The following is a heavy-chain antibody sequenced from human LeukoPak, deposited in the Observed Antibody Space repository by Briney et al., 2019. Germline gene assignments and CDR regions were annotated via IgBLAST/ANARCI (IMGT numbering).Heavy chain of an antibody. J-gene: IGHJ3*02. D-gene: IGHD3-22*01. CDR2: IYYRGGT. CDR3: ARAYDTSGYYNAFEI. V-gene: IGHV4-59*01. Sequence: SETLSLTCTVSGGSINNYYWSWIRQPPGKGLEWIAYIYYRGGTNYNPSLKSRVTISVDTSKNQFSLKLISVAAADAAVYYCARAYDTSGYYNAFEIWGHGTMVTVSS. CDR1: GGSINNYY.